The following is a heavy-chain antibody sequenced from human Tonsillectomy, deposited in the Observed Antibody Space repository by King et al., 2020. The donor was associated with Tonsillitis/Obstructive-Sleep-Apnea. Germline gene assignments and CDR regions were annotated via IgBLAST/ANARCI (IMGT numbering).Heavy chain of an antibody. CDR1: GYSFTSYW. Sequence: QLVQSGAEVKKPGESLKISCQGSGYSFTSYWIGWVRQMTGKGLECMGVIYPGDSDARYSPSFQGQVTISADKYISTAYLQWSSLKASDTAMYYCVGQGFWSGYYWGQGTLVTVSS. CDR2: IYPGDSDA. CDR3: VGQGFWSGYY. J-gene: IGHJ4*02. D-gene: IGHD3-3*01. V-gene: IGHV5-51*01.